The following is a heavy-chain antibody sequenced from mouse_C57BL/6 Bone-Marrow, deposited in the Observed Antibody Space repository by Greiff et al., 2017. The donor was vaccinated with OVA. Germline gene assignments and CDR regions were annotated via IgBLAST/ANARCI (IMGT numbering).Heavy chain of an antibody. Sequence: VKLQQSGAELMKPGASVKLSCKATGYTFTGYWIEWVKQRPGHGLEWIGEILPGSGSTNYNEKFKGKATFTADTSSNTAYMQLSSLTTEVSAIYYCAPSPSYYGSNYFDYWGQGTTLTVSS. CDR1: GYTFTGYW. CDR2: ILPGSGST. D-gene: IGHD1-1*01. V-gene: IGHV1-9*01. CDR3: APSPSYYGSNYFDY. J-gene: IGHJ2*01.